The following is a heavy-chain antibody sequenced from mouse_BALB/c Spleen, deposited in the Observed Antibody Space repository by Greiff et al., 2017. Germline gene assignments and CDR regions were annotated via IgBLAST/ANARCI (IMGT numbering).Heavy chain of an antibody. Sequence: VQLQQSGAELVKPGASVKLSCTASGFNIKDTYMHWVKQRPEQGLEWIGRIDPANGNTKYDPKFQGKATITADTSSNTAYLQLSSLTSEDTAVYYRARGLLHAMDYWGQGTSVTVSS. CDR1: GFNIKDTY. CDR3: ARGLLHAMDY. J-gene: IGHJ4*01. CDR2: IDPANGNT. V-gene: IGHV14-3*02. D-gene: IGHD2-3*01.